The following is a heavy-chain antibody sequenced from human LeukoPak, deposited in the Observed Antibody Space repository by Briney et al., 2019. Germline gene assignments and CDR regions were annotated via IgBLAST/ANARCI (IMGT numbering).Heavy chain of an antibody. Sequence: SETLSLTCNVSGDSLSSTNYYWGWIRQPPGKGLEWIGDIYYSGSTYYNPSLKSRVTISVDTSKNQFSLHLNSVTAADTAVYYCARRRGYSFAYDYWGQGMLVTVSS. V-gene: IGHV4-39*01. CDR2: IYYSGST. J-gene: IGHJ4*02. D-gene: IGHD5-18*01. CDR3: ARRRGYSFAYDY. CDR1: GDSLSSTNYY.